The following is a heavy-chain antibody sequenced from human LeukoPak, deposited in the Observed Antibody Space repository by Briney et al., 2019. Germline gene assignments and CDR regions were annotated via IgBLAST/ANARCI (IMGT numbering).Heavy chain of an antibody. CDR3: ARVKALITIFGVVANWFDP. D-gene: IGHD3-3*01. V-gene: IGHV4-59*12. J-gene: IGHJ5*02. CDR2: IYYSGIT. CDR1: GVSISTYY. Sequence: SETLSLTCTVSGVSISTYYWSWIRQPPGKGLEWIGYIYYSGITNYNPSLKSRVTISVDTSKNQFSLKLSSVTAADTAVYYCARVKALITIFGVVANWFDPWGQGTLVTVSS.